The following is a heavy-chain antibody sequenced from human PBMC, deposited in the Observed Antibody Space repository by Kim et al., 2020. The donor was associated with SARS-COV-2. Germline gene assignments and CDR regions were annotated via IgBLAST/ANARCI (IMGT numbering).Heavy chain of an antibody. CDR1: GGTFTTFT. D-gene: IGHD1-1*01. J-gene: IGHJ4*01. Sequence: SVKVSCKASGGTFTTFTISWVRQAPGQGPEWVGGIVPILRSTKYSPKFQGRVTITADGSTNTVYTALSNLRSDDTAAYYCPWTQHNNYF. CDR2: IVPILRST. CDR3: PWTQHNNYF. V-gene: IGHV1-69*13.